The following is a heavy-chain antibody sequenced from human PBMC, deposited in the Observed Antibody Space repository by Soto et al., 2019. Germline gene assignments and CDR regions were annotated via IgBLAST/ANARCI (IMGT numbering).Heavy chain of an antibody. V-gene: IGHV1-69*13. Sequence: ASVKVSCKASGGTFSSYAISWVRQAPGQGLEWMGGIIPIFGTANYAQKFQGRVTITADESTSPAYMELSSLRSEDTAVYYCARAGSASSSLNWFDPWGQGTLVTVSS. CDR3: ARAGSASSSLNWFDP. CDR2: IIPIFGTA. J-gene: IGHJ5*02. D-gene: IGHD6-6*01. CDR1: GGTFSSYA.